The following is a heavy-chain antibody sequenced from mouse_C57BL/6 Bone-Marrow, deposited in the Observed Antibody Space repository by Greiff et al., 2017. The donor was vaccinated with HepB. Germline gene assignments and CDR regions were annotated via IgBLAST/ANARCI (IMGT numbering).Heavy chain of an antibody. J-gene: IGHJ3*01. CDR2: IDPSDSYT. V-gene: IGHV1-59*01. Sequence: QVQLQQPGAELVRPGTSVKLSCKASGYTFTSYWMHWVKQRPGQGLEWIGVIDPSDSYTNYNQKFKGKATLTVDTSSSTAYMQLSSLTSGDSAVYYCARTTGGVAYWGQGTLVTVSA. D-gene: IGHD1-1*01. CDR3: ARTTGGVAY. CDR1: GYTFTSYW.